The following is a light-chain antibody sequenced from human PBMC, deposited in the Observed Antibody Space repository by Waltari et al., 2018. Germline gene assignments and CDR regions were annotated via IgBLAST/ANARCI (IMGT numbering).Light chain of an antibody. Sequence: QSALTQPASVSGSPGQSITISCTGSSSDVGSYNLVSWYQQHPAKAPKLIIYEVDKRPSGVSDRFSGYKSGNTASLTVSGLQAEDEADYYCCSYAGSGNLGVIFGGGTKLTVL. CDR1: SSDVGSYNL. CDR2: EVD. CDR3: CSYAGSGNLGVI. J-gene: IGLJ2*01. V-gene: IGLV2-23*02.